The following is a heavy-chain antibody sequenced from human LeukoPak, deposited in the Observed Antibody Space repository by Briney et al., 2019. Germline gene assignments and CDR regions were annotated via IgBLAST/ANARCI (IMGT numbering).Heavy chain of an antibody. V-gene: IGHV4-34*01. J-gene: IGHJ6*02. CDR3: ARADHYYYGMDV. CDR2: INHSGST. Sequence: SETLSLTCAVYGGSFSGYYWSWIRQPPGKGLEWIGEINHSGSTNYNPSLKSRVTISVDTSKNQFSLKLSSVTAADTAVYYCARADHYYYGMDVWGQGTTVTVSS. CDR1: GGSFSGYY.